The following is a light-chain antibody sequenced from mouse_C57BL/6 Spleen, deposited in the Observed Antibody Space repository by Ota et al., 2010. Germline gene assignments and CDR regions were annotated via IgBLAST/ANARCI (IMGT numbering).Light chain of an antibody. CDR1: SSVSS. V-gene: IGKV4-72*01. J-gene: IGKJ4*01. CDR3: QQWSSNPFT. Sequence: QIVLSQSPAILSASPGEKVTMTCRASSSVSSIHWYQQKPGSLPKPWIYATSNLASGVPARFSGSGSGTSYSLTINXVEAEDAATYYCQQWSSNPFTFGSGTSW. CDR2: ATS.